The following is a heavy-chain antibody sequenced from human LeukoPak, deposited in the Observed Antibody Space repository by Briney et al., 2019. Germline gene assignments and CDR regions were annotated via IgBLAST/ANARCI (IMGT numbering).Heavy chain of an antibody. CDR3: ARDDIADSSGSKGASDY. D-gene: IGHD3-22*01. Sequence: GGSLRLSCAASGFTFSSHWMSWVRQAPGKGLEWVSSISSSSSYIYYADSVKGRFTISRDNAKNSLYLQMNSLRAEDTAVYYCARDDIADSSGSKGASDYWGQGTLVTVSS. CDR1: GFTFSSHW. J-gene: IGHJ4*02. CDR2: ISSSSSYI. V-gene: IGHV3-21*01.